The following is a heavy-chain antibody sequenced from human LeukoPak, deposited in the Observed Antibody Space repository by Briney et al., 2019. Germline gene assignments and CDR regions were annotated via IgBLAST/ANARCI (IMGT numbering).Heavy chain of an antibody. Sequence: SQTLSLTCTVSGGSISSGSYYWSWIRHPAGKGLEWIGRIYTSGSTNYNPSLKSRVTISVDTSKNQFSLKLSSVTAADTAVYYCAREVIVVVPAATFDYWGQGTLVTVSS. D-gene: IGHD2-2*01. CDR3: AREVIVVVPAATFDY. CDR2: IYTSGST. J-gene: IGHJ4*02. CDR1: GGSISSGSYY. V-gene: IGHV4-61*02.